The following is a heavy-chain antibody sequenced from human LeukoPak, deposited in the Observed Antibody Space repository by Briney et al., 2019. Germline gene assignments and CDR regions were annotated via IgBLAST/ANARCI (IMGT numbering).Heavy chain of an antibody. CDR2: FDPEDGET. J-gene: IGHJ5*02. V-gene: IGHV1-24*01. CDR1: GYTLTELS. Sequence: ASVTVSCTVSGYTLTELSMHWVRQAPGKGLEWMGGFDPEDGETIYAQKFQGRVTMTEDTSTDTAYMELSSLRSEDTAVYYCAARGGELSLTWFDPWGQGTLVTVSS. CDR3: AARGGELSLTWFDP. D-gene: IGHD3-16*02.